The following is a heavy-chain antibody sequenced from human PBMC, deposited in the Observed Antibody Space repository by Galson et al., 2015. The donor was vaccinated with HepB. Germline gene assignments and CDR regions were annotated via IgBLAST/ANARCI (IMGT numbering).Heavy chain of an antibody. J-gene: IGHJ6*02. Sequence: SVKVSCKASGGTFSSYAISWVRQAPGQGLEWMGGIIPIFGTANYAQKFQGRVTITADESTSTAYMELSSLRSEDTAVYYCARERGEMADNYYYGIDVWGQGTTVTVSS. CDR3: ARERGEMADNYYYGIDV. V-gene: IGHV1-69*13. CDR1: GGTFSSYA. D-gene: IGHD5-24*01. CDR2: IIPIFGTA.